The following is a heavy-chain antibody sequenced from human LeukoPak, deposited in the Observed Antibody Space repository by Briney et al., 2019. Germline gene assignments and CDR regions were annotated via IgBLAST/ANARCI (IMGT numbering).Heavy chain of an antibody. D-gene: IGHD6-13*01. J-gene: IGHJ4*02. Sequence: GGSLRLSCAASGFTFSSYAMHWVRQAPGKGLEWVAVISYDGSNKYYADSVKGRFTISRDNAKNSLYLQMNSLRAEDTAVYYCVAAADFAYWGQGTLVTVSS. CDR2: ISYDGSNK. V-gene: IGHV3-30-3*01. CDR1: GFTFSSYA. CDR3: VAAADFAY.